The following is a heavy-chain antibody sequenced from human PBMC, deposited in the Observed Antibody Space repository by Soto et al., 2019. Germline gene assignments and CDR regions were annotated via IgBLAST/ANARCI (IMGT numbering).Heavy chain of an antibody. J-gene: IGHJ4*02. D-gene: IGHD3-10*01. CDR3: AKGRGGSGSLTPRVDF. V-gene: IGHV3-23*01. CDR2: ISGGGDTT. Sequence: EVQLLESGGGLVQPGGSLRSSCEASEFTFNNYAMTWVRQAPGKGRGWVSAISGGGDTTSYADSVKGRFTVSRDGSKNTLYLQMSSLRAEDTALYYCAKGRGGSGSLTPRVDFWGQGTLVTVSS. CDR1: EFTFNNYA.